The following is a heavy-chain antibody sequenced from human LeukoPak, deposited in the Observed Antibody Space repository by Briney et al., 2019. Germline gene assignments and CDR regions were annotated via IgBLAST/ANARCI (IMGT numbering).Heavy chain of an antibody. D-gene: IGHD3-10*01. Sequence: GGSLRLSCAASGFTFSSYALSWVRQAPGKGLEWVSAISGSGGSTYYADSVKGRFTISRDNSKNTLYLQMKSLRAEDTAVYYCAKGGIRPPTYNWFDPWGQGTLVTVSS. CDR1: GFTFSSYA. V-gene: IGHV3-23*01. J-gene: IGHJ5*02. CDR3: AKGGIRPPTYNWFDP. CDR2: ISGSGGST.